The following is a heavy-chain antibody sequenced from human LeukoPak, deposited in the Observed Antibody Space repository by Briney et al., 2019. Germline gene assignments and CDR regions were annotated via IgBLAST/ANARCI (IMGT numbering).Heavy chain of an antibody. J-gene: IGHJ5*02. V-gene: IGHV4-34*01. CDR3: ARGGVVPAATKYNWFDP. CDR2: INHSGST. D-gene: IGHD2-2*01. CDR1: GGSFSGYY. Sequence: SETLSLTCAVYGGSFSGYYWSWVRQPPGKGLEWIGEINHSGSTNYNPSLKCRVTISVDTSKNQFSLKLSSVTAADTAVYYCARGGVVPAATKYNWFDPWGQGTLVTVSS.